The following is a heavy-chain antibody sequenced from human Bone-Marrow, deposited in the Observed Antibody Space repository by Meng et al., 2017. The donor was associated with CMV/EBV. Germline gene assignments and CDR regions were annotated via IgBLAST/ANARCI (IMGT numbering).Heavy chain of an antibody. V-gene: IGHV3-33*01. J-gene: IGHJ6*02. Sequence: GESLKISCAASGFTFSSYGMHWVRQAPGKGLEWVAVIWYDGSNKYYADSVKGRFTISRDNSKNTVHLQMNSLRPEDTVVYYCARTIAVAGTWGYYYYGMDVWGQGTTVTVSS. CDR1: GFTFSSYG. D-gene: IGHD6-19*01. CDR2: IWYDGSNK. CDR3: ARTIAVAGTWGYYYYGMDV.